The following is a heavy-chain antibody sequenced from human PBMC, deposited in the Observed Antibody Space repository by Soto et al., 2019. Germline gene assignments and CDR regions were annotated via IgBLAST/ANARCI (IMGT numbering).Heavy chain of an antibody. CDR2: ISSSSSYI. V-gene: IGHV3-21*01. D-gene: IGHD3-22*01. Sequence: LRLSCAASGFTFSSYSMNWVRQAPGKGLEWVSSISSSSSYIYYADSVKGRFTISRDNAKNSLYLQMNSLRAEDTAVYYCARAYYYDSSGYARNYYGMDVWGQGTTVTVSS. J-gene: IGHJ6*02. CDR3: ARAYYYDSSGYARNYYGMDV. CDR1: GFTFSSYS.